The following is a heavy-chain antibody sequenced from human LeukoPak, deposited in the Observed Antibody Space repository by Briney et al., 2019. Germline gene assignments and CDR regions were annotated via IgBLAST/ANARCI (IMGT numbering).Heavy chain of an antibody. CDR3: AREEYGGSGSYWFDP. D-gene: IGHD3-10*01. CDR1: GFTFSSYA. V-gene: IGHV3-23*01. CDR2: ISGSGGST. Sequence: GGSLRLSCAASGFTFSSYAMSWVRQAPGKGLEWVSAISGSGGSTYYADSVKGRFTISRDNSKNTLYLQMNSLRAEDTAVYYCAREEYGGSGSYWFDPWGQGALVTVSS. J-gene: IGHJ5*02.